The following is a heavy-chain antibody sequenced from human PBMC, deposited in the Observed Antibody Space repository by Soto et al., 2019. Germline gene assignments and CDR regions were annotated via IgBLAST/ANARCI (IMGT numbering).Heavy chain of an antibody. CDR2: IKSNTDGGTI. D-gene: IGHD6-19*01. Sequence: GGSLRLSCAASGFTFSSAPMSWVRQAPGKGLEWVGRIKSNTDGGTIDYPAPVKGRFTISRDDSKNTLYLQMNSLKIEDTALYYCTTPAIAVAGTQPFNYWGQGALVTVSS. CDR3: TTPAIAVAGTQPFNY. J-gene: IGHJ4*02. CDR1: GFTFSSAP. V-gene: IGHV3-15*01.